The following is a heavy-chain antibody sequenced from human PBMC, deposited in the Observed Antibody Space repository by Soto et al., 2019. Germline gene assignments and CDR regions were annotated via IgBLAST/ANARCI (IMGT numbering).Heavy chain of an antibody. CDR1: GYTFTSYG. V-gene: IGHV1-18*04. Sequence: ASVKVSCKASGYTFTSYGISWVRQAPGQGLEWMGWISAYNGNTNYAQKLQGRVTMTTDTSTSTAYMELRSLRSDDTAVYYCARERRYSSATGGYYYYGIDVWGQGPTVTVS. CDR3: ARERRYSSATGGYYYYGIDV. J-gene: IGHJ6*02. D-gene: IGHD6-25*01. CDR2: ISAYNGNT.